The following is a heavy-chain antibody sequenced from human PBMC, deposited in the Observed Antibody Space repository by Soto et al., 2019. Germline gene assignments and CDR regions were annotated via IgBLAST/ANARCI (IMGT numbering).Heavy chain of an antibody. Sequence: GTSVKLSCEACGGSFSSYAISWVRQAPGQGLEWMGGIIPIFGTANYAQKFQGRVTITADESTSTAYMELSSLRSEDTAVYYCARDRSGWSYFDYWGQGTLVTVSS. CDR3: ARDRSGWSYFDY. V-gene: IGHV1-69*13. CDR1: GGSFSSYA. CDR2: IIPIFGTA. D-gene: IGHD6-19*01. J-gene: IGHJ4*02.